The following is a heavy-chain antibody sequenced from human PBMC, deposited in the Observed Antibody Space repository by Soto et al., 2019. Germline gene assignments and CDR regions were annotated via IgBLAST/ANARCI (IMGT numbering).Heavy chain of an antibody. Sequence: QVQLQESGPGLVKPSGTLSLTCVVSGASISGGHWWSWVRQSPGKGLEWIGEIYQSGSTNYNPSLKSRVIISVDNAKNQFSLKLTSVTAADTALYYCARERGSTMTGDALDIWGQGTMVTVSS. J-gene: IGHJ3*02. CDR2: IYQSGST. CDR1: GASISGGHW. V-gene: IGHV4-4*02. CDR3: ARERGSTMTGDALDI. D-gene: IGHD3-16*01.